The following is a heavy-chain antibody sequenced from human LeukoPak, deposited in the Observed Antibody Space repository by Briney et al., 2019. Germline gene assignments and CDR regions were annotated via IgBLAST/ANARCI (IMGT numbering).Heavy chain of an antibody. Sequence: GGSLRLSCAASGFTFSSYSMNWVRQAPGKGLEWVSYISSSSSTIYYADSVKGRFTISRDNAKNSLYLQMNSLRAEDTAVYYCARDGTTVVPRRRYYYGMDVWGQGTTVTVSS. CDR1: GFTFSSYS. J-gene: IGHJ6*02. CDR2: ISSSSSTI. V-gene: IGHV3-48*04. CDR3: ARDGTTVVPRRRYYYGMDV. D-gene: IGHD4-23*01.